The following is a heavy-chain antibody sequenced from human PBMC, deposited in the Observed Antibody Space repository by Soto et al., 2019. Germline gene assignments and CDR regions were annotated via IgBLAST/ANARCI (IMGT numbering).Heavy chain of an antibody. J-gene: IGHJ4*02. CDR3: AKDQYPSRYYDHFDY. CDR1: GFTFSSYG. D-gene: IGHD3-22*01. Sequence: GGSLRLSCAASGFTFSSYGMHWVRQAPGKGLEWVAVISYDGSNKYYADSVKGRFTISRDNSKNSLYLQLNSLRAEDTAVYYCAKDQYPSRYYDHFDYWGQGTLVTVSS. CDR2: ISYDGSNK. V-gene: IGHV3-30*18.